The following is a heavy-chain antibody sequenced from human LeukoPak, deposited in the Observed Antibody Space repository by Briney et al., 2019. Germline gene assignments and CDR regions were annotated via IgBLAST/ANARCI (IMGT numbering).Heavy chain of an antibody. CDR2: IYSGGST. V-gene: IGHV3-53*01. Sequence: GGSLRLSCAASGFTVSSNYMSWVRQAPGKGLEWVSVIYSGGSTYYADSVKGRFTISRDNSKNTLYLQMNSLRAEDTAVYYCARVRKADGYRFAAFDIWGQGTMVTVSS. CDR3: ARVRKADGYRFAAFDI. J-gene: IGHJ3*02. D-gene: IGHD5-24*01. CDR1: GFTVSSNY.